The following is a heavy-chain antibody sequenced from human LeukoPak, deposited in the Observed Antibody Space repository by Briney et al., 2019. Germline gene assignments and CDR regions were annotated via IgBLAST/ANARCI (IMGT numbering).Heavy chain of an antibody. CDR1: GFSFKDYN. D-gene: IGHD6-19*01. Sequence: PWRSLRLSCAASGFSFKDYNMHWVRQAPGKGLEWVAVITYDGSNKYYTDSVKGRFTISRDNSKSTLYLQMNSLRAEDTAVYYCAKVRWDNSGWYYLDYWGQGTLVTVSS. CDR2: ITYDGSNK. V-gene: IGHV3-30*18. CDR3: AKVRWDNSGWYYLDY. J-gene: IGHJ4*02.